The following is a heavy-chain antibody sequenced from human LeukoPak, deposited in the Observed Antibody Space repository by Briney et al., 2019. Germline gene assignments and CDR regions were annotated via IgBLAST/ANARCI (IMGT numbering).Heavy chain of an antibody. CDR3: ARGVGDARSFHFDY. CDR2: IYTSGST. V-gene: IGHV4-4*07. D-gene: IGHD2-15*01. J-gene: IGHJ4*02. Sequence: SETLSLTCTVSGGSISSYCWSWIRQPAGKGLEWIGRIYTSGSTNYNPSLKSRVTMSVDTSKNQFSLKLSSVTAADTAVYYCARGVGDARSFHFDYWGQGTLVTVSS. CDR1: GGSISSYC.